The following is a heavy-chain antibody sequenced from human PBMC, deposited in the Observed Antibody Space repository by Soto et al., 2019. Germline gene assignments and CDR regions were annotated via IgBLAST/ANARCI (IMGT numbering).Heavy chain of an antibody. D-gene: IGHD3-3*01. V-gene: IGHV3-23*01. CDR1: GFTFSSYA. CDR3: AKPKFTIFVGVSDYYYMDV. CDR2: ISGSGGST. Sequence: EVQLLESGGGLVQPGGSLRLSCAASGFTFSSYAMSWVRQAPGKGLEWVSAISGSGGSTYYADSVKGRFTISRDNSKNTLYLQMNSLRAEDTAVYYCAKPKFTIFVGVSDYYYMDVWGKGTTVTVSS. J-gene: IGHJ6*03.